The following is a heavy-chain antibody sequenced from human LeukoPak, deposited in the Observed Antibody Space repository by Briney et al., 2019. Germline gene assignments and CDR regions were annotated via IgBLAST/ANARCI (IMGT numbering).Heavy chain of an antibody. Sequence: GGSLRLSCAVSGFTFRSYWMHWVRHTPGKGLVWVSRVDRDGTSTTYADSVKGRFTISRDNAKNMLYLQMNSLRPEDAAVYYCAGDPSSHVAVVPKTIMDAWGKGTTVIVSS. CDR2: VDRDGTST. CDR3: AGDPSSHVAVVPKTIMDA. D-gene: IGHD2-2*01. CDR1: GFTFRSYW. V-gene: IGHV3-74*01. J-gene: IGHJ6*04.